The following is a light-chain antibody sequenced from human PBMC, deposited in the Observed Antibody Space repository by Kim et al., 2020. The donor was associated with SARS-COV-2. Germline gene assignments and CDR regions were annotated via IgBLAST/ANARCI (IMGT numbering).Light chain of an antibody. CDR1: NIGSKS. J-gene: IGLJ3*02. V-gene: IGLV3-21*04. Sequence: SYELTQPPSVSVAPGKTARITCGGNNIGSKSVLWYQQKPGQAPVLVIYYDSDRPSGIPERFSGSNSGNTATLTISRVEAGDEADYYCQVWDSSSDHPVCGGGTQLTVL. CDR3: QVWDSSSDHPV. CDR2: YDS.